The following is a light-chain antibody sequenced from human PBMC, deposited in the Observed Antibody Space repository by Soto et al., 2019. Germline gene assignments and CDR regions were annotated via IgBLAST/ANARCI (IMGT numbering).Light chain of an antibody. J-gene: IGLJ1*01. CDR3: QSYDSSLIYV. Sequence: QSVLTQPPSVSGAPGQRVTISCTGTSSNIGAGYDVHWYQQLPGTAPKLLIYGNNNRPSGVPDRFSGSKSGTSASLAITGLQAEDEADYYCQSYDSSLIYVFGTATKVTVL. V-gene: IGLV1-40*01. CDR2: GNN. CDR1: SSNIGAGYD.